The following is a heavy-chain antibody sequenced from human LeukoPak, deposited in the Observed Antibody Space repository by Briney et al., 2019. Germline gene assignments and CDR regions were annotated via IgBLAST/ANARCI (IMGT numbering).Heavy chain of an antibody. V-gene: IGHV3-30-3*01. J-gene: IGHJ4*02. CDR2: ISYDGSNK. CDR1: GFTFSSYA. D-gene: IGHD3-3*01. CDR3: ARDRRVTIFGVDVFDY. Sequence: GRSLRLSCAASGFTFSSYAMHWVRQAPGKGLEWVAVISYDGSNKYYADSVKGRFTISRDNSKNTLYLQMNSLRAEDTAVYYCARDRRVTIFGVDVFDYWGQGTLVTVSS.